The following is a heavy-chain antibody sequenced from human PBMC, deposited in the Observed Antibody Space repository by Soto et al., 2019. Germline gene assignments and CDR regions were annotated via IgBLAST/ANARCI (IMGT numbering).Heavy chain of an antibody. Sequence: GGSLRLSCAASGFTFSRYGMHWVRQVPGKGLEWVALIWYDGSNKYYTDSVKGRFIISRDISKNTLYLEMNSLRAEDTAVYYCVRGSYGSGIQDYYYAMDVWGQGPTVTVSS. CDR3: VRGSYGSGIQDYYYAMDV. D-gene: IGHD3-10*01. J-gene: IGHJ6*02. V-gene: IGHV3-33*01. CDR2: IWYDGSNK. CDR1: GFTFSRYG.